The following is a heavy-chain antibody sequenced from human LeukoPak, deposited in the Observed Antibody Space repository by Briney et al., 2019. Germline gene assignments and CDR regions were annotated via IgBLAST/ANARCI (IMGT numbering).Heavy chain of an antibody. D-gene: IGHD3-3*01. CDR1: DGSISSFY. CDR2: IFYGGNT. J-gene: IGHJ5*02. V-gene: IGHV4-59*12. Sequence: PSETLSLTCTVSDGSISSFYWTWIRQSPGKGLEWIAYIFYGGNTNYNPSLKSRVTMSMDTSKSQFSLKLTSVTAADTAVYYCASGTIFGDIAPSSFHRWGRGALVTVSS. CDR3: ASGTIFGDIAPSSFHR.